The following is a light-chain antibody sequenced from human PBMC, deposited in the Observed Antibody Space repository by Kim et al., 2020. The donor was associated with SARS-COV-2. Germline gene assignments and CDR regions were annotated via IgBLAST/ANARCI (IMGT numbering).Light chain of an antibody. CDR3: QQYYSFPWT. Sequence: DIQMTQSPSTLSASVGDRVTLTCRASQNIITWLAWYQQKPGKAPKLLIYDVSTLESWVPSRFRGSGSGTEFTLTISSLQPEDFATYICQQYYSFPWTFGQGTKVDIK. CDR1: QNIITW. CDR2: DVS. J-gene: IGKJ1*01. V-gene: IGKV1-5*01.